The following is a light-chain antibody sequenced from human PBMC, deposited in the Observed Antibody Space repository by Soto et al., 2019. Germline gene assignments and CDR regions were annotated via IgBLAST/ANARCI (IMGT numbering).Light chain of an antibody. CDR2: GAS. J-gene: IGKJ1*01. Sequence: EIVLTQSPGTLSLSPGERATLSCRASQSVSSSYLAWYQQKPGQAPRLLIYGASSRATGIPDRFRGSGSVTDFTLSISRLEPEAVAVYYCQQYGSSPPTFGRGTKVYIK. CDR3: QQYGSSPPT. CDR1: QSVSSSY. V-gene: IGKV3-20*01.